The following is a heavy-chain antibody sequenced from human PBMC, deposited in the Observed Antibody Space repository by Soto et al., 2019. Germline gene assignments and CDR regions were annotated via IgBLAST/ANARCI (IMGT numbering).Heavy chain of an antibody. CDR1: GGTFSSYA. V-gene: IGHV1-69*13. J-gene: IGHJ5*02. Sequence: SSVKVSCKNAGGTFSSYAISWVRQAPGQGLEWMGGIIPIFGTANYAQKFQGRVTITADESTSTAYMELSSLRSEDTAVYYCARGYCSGGRCYLLTTDNWFDPWG. D-gene: IGHD2-15*01. CDR2: IIPIFGTA. CDR3: ARGYCSGGRCYLLTTDNWFDP.